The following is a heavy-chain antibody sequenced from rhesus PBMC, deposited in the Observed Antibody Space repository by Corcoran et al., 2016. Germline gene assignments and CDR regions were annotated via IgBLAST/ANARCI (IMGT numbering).Heavy chain of an antibody. V-gene: IGHV4-165*01. D-gene: IGHD6-31*01. Sequence: VQLQESGPGLVTPSETLSLTCAVSGGSFSSSWWIWIRQPPGKGLEWIGYIYGSSGSTYYNPSLKSRVTSSPEPSKNQFSLKLSSVTAADRAVYYCAREGRLGGLDSWGQGVVVTVSS. CDR3: AREGRLGGLDS. CDR1: GGSFSSSW. J-gene: IGHJ6*01. CDR2: IYGSSGST.